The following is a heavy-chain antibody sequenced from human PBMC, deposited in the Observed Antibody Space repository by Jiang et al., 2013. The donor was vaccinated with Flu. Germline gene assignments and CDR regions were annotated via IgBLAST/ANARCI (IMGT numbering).Heavy chain of an antibody. CDR1: GDFVAVNSVA. V-gene: IGHV6-1*01. J-gene: IGHJ5*02. Sequence: QTLSLTCDISGDFVAVNSVAWNWIRQSPSRGLEWLEGHTTCPKWDNEYALSVQSRITINPDTSKNQVFLQLDSVTPEDTGVYYCARGWHASGFGPWGRGTLVTVSS. CDR2: HTTCPKWDN. D-gene: IGHD5-24*01. CDR3: ARGWHASGFGP.